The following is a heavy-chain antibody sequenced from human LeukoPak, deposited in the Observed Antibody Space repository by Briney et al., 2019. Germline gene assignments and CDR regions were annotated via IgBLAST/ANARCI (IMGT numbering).Heavy chain of an antibody. CDR3: ARAVGSGSFQTYYYYMDV. CDR1: GYTFTSYY. V-gene: IGHV1-46*01. D-gene: IGHD3-10*01. Sequence: ASVKVSCKASGYTFTSYYMHWVRQAPGQGLEWMGIINPSGGSTSYAQKFQGRVTMTRDTSTSTVYMELSSLRSDDTAVYYCARAVGSGSFQTYYYYMDVWGKGTTVTISS. CDR2: INPSGGST. J-gene: IGHJ6*03.